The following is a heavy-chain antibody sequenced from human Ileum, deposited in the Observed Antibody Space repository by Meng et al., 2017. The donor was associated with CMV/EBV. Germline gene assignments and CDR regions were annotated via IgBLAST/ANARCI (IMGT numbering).Heavy chain of an antibody. V-gene: IGHV3-23*01. Sequence: GESLKISCAASGITFSGYAMNWVRQPPGKGLEWVAGITVSGDAYHAVSVKGQFTISRDNSKNTLYLQMNSLRAENTAIYYCATGWGAGHQLVQDFWGRGTLVTVSS. CDR2: ITVSGDA. D-gene: IGHD6-13*01. J-gene: IGHJ4*02. CDR3: ATGWGAGHQLVQDF. CDR1: GITFSGYA.